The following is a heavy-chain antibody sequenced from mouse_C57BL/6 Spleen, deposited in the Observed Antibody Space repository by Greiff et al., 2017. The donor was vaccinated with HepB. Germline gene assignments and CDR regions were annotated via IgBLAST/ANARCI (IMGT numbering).Heavy chain of an antibody. Sequence: QVQLKESGPELVKPGASVKISCKASGYSFTSYYIHWVKQRPGQGLEWIGWIYPGSGNTKYNEKFKGKATLTADTSSSTAYMQLSSLTSEDSAVYYCARSLLRFFDYWGQGTTLTVSS. CDR2: IYPGSGNT. D-gene: IGHD1-2*01. CDR1: GYSFTSYY. J-gene: IGHJ2*01. V-gene: IGHV1-66*01. CDR3: ARSLLRFFDY.